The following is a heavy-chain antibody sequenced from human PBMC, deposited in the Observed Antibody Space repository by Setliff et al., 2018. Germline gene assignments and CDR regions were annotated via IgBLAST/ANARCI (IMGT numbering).Heavy chain of an antibody. CDR2: IKGKTDGLTT. D-gene: IGHD3-16*01. Sequence: PGGSLRLSCAASGVTFSNAWMNWGRHAPGKGLEWVGRIKGKTDGLTTDYAARVKGRFTISRDDSKNTLYTQMNSLKTEDTAVYYCTTDPSPTFGGVRGAAFDIWGQGTMVTVSS. CDR1: GVTFSNAW. CDR3: TTDPSPTFGGVRGAAFDI. J-gene: IGHJ3*02. V-gene: IGHV3-15*07.